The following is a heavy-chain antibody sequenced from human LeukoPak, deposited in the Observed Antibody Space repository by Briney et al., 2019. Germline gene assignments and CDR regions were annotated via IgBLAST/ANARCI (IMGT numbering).Heavy chain of an antibody. Sequence: GGSLRLSCAASGFTFSSYGMHWVRQAPGKGLEWVAVISYDGSNKYYADSVKGRFTISRDNSKNTLYLQMNSLRAEDTAVYYCASHCSSTSCYSAGGVDYWGQGTLVTVSS. D-gene: IGHD2-2*01. CDR2: ISYDGSNK. CDR3: ASHCSSTSCYSAGGVDY. J-gene: IGHJ4*02. V-gene: IGHV3-30*03. CDR1: GFTFSSYG.